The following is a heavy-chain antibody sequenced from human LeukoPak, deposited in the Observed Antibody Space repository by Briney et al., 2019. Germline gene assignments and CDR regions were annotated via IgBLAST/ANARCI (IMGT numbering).Heavy chain of an antibody. V-gene: IGHV4-39*01. D-gene: IGHD3-22*01. CDR2: IDHGGPT. CDR1: GGPITSNYHY. Sequence: SETLSLTCTVSGGPITSNYHYWGWIRQPPGKGLEWMGNIDHGGPTYYSPSLQSRITISVDTSKNQFYVKLRSVTAADTAVYYCARLLGSSYYSFDSWGQGTLVTVSS. CDR3: ARLLGSSYYSFDS. J-gene: IGHJ4*02.